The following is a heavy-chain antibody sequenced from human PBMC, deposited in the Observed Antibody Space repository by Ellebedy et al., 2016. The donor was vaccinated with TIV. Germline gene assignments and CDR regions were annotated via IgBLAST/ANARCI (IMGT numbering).Heavy chain of an antibody. V-gene: IGHV3-43*01. CDR3: AKGTGAVAGQLDY. CDR2: IRWDGGTT. D-gene: IGHD6-19*01. Sequence: GGSLRLSXAASGFTFDDYTMHWVRQTPGKGLEWVSLIRWDGGTTSYGDSVKGRFTTSRDNTKSLLHLQMNNLRPEDTALYYCAKGTGAVAGQLDYWGQGTQVTVSS. J-gene: IGHJ4*02. CDR1: GFTFDDYT.